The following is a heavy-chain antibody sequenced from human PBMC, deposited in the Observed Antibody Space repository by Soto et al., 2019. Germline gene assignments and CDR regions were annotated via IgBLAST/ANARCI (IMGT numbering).Heavy chain of an antibody. Sequence: TGGSLRLSWAASGFTFSSYGMRWVRQAPGKGLEWVSGISGSGANTYYAASVKGRFTISRDNSEHTLFLQMNSLRDKDTAVYLCAKVSSSGWYDAFDIWGQGTLVTVSS. J-gene: IGHJ3*02. CDR2: ISGSGANT. V-gene: IGHV3-23*01. CDR3: AKVSSSGWYDAFDI. D-gene: IGHD6-13*01. CDR1: GFTFSSYG.